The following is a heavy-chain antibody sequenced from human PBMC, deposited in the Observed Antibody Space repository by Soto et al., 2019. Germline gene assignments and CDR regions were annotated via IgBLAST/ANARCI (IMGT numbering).Heavy chain of an antibody. CDR3: AKRQLRDDYFDY. J-gene: IGHJ4*02. CDR2: ISWNSGSI. CDR1: GFTFDDYA. Sequence: EVQLVESGGGLVQPGRSLRLSCAASGFTFDDYAMHWVRQAPGKGLEWVSGISWNSGSIGYADSVKGRFTISRDNAKNPLYLQMNSLRAEDTALYYCAKRQLRDDYFDYWGQGTLVTVSS. V-gene: IGHV3-9*01. D-gene: IGHD2-2*01.